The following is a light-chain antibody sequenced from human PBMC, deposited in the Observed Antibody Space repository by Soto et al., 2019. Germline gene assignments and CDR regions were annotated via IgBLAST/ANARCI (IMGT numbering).Light chain of an antibody. CDR3: QQRSNWPPI. J-gene: IGKJ3*01. Sequence: EIVLTQSPATLSLSPGERATLSCRASQSVSSYLAWYQQKPGQAPRLLIYDASNRATGIPARFSGSGSGTDFTLTISSLEPEDVAVYYCQQRSNWPPIFGPGTKVDIK. CDR2: DAS. V-gene: IGKV3-11*01. CDR1: QSVSSY.